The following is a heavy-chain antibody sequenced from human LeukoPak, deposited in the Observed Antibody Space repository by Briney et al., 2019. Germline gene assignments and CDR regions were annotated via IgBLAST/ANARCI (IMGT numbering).Heavy chain of an antibody. Sequence: GGSLRLSCAASGFTFSSYGMHWVRQAPGKGLEWVAFIRYDGSNKYYADSVKGRFTISRDNSKNTLYLQMNSLRAEDTAVYYCAKDMQNYYYFDYWGQGTLVTVSS. D-gene: IGHD1-7*01. CDR1: GFTFSSYG. J-gene: IGHJ4*02. CDR3: AKDMQNYYYFDY. V-gene: IGHV3-30*02. CDR2: IRYDGSNK.